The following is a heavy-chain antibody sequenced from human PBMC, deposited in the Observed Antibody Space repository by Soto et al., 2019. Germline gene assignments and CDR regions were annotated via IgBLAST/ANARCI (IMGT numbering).Heavy chain of an antibody. CDR2: ISWNSGSI. CDR1: GFTFDDYA. D-gene: IGHD2-15*01. CDR3: ATDKAVGLYFDL. Sequence: EVQLVESGGGLVQPGRSLRLSCATSGFTFDDYAMHWVRQAPGKVMEWVSGISWNSGSIGYAASVKGLFTISRAKAKYTLYLQMNSLKAEDPALYYCATDKAVGLYFDLWCRGTLLTVAS. J-gene: IGHJ2*01. V-gene: IGHV3-9*01.